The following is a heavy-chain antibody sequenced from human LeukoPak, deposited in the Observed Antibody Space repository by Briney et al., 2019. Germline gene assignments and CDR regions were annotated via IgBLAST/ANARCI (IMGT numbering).Heavy chain of an antibody. J-gene: IGHJ4*02. CDR2: IYHSGST. CDR1: GGSSSSGGYY. D-gene: IGHD5-24*01. V-gene: IGHV4-30-2*01. Sequence: SETLSLTSTVSGGSSSSGGYYWSWIRQPPGKGLEWIGYIYHSGSTYYNPSLKSRVTISVDRSKNQFSLKLSSVTAADTAVYYCARSSMATILLWGQGTLVTVSS. CDR3: ARSSMATILL.